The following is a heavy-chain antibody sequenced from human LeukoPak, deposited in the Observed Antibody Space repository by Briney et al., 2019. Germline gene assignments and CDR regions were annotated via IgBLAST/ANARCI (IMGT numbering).Heavy chain of an antibody. CDR1: GYIFTGYY. J-gene: IGHJ6*02. CDR3: ARDGWHGMDV. Sequence: ASVKVSCKASGYIFTGYYMHWLRQAPGQGLEWMGIINPSGGSTSYAQKFQGRVTMTRDTSTSTVYMELSSLRSEDTAVYYCARDGWHGMDVWGQGTTVTVSS. V-gene: IGHV1-46*01. CDR2: INPSGGST. D-gene: IGHD2-15*01.